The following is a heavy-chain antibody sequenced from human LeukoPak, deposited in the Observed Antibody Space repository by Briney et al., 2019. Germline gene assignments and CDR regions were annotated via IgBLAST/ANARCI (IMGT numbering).Heavy chain of an antibody. V-gene: IGHV3-49*03. J-gene: IGHJ5*02. CDR3: TRASSLGYCTSGSCSFDP. Sequence: GGSLRLSCTASGFTFDDYAMSWFRQAPGKGLEWVGFIESKTYGGTPKYAASVKARFTISRDDSKSIAYLQMNSLKTEDTAVYYCTRASSLGYCTSGSCSFDPWGQGTLVTVSS. CDR1: GFTFDDYA. D-gene: IGHD2-15*01. CDR2: IESKTYGGTP.